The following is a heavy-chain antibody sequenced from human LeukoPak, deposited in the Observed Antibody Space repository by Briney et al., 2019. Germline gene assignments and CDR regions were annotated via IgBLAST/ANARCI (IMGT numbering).Heavy chain of an antibody. CDR3: VRDTGSGWDFDY. V-gene: IGHV3-21*04. D-gene: IGHD6-19*01. J-gene: IGHJ4*02. Sequence: PGGSLRLSCAASGFTFSSYAMMWVRQAPGKGLEWVSSTDSTSSFIYYADSLKGRFTVSRDNAKNSLYLQMSNLRTEDTALYYCVRDTGSGWDFDYWGQGTLVTVSS. CDR2: TDSTSSFI. CDR1: GFTFSSYA.